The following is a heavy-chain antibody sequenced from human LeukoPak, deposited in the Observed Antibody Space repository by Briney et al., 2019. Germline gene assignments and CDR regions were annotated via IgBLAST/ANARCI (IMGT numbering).Heavy chain of an antibody. D-gene: IGHD3-10*01. CDR2: ISGSGGST. V-gene: IGHV3-23*01. J-gene: IGHJ5*02. CDR3: AKDLSWYYGSGSPVWFDP. Sequence: PGGSLRLSCAASGFTFSSYSMSWVRQAPGKGLEWVSAISGSGGSTYYADSVKGRVTISRDNSKNTMYLQMNSLRAEDTAVYYCAKDLSWYYGSGSPVWFDPWGQGTLVTVSS. CDR1: GFTFSSYS.